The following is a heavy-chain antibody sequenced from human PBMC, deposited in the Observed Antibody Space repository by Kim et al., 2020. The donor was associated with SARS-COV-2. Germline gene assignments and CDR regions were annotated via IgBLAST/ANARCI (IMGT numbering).Heavy chain of an antibody. Sequence: DSVKGRFTISRDNAKNSLYLQMNSLRAEDTAVYYCARDRIVGEYHDAFDIWGQGTMVTVSS. D-gene: IGHD1-26*01. V-gene: IGHV3-21*01. J-gene: IGHJ3*02. CDR3: ARDRIVGEYHDAFDI.